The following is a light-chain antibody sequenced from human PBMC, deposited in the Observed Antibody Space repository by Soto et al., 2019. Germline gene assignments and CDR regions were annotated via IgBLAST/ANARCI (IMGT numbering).Light chain of an antibody. CDR3: QQYYSTPLT. V-gene: IGKV4-1*01. Sequence: DVVMTQSPDSLAVSLGERATINCKSSQTVLSSSNNKNYLAWYQQKPGQPLKLLIYWASTRESGVPDRFSGSGSGTDFPLTISSLQAEDVAVYYCQQYYSTPLTFGGGSKVEIK. CDR2: WAS. CDR1: QTVLSSSNNKNY. J-gene: IGKJ4*01.